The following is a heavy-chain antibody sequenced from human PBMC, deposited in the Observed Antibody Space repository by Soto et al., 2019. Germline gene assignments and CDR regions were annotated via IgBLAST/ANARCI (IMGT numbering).Heavy chain of an antibody. J-gene: IGHJ5*02. CDR3: ARVLVFYGGFDP. CDR1: GYTFTSYG. Sequence: ASVKVSCKASGYTFTSYGIGWVRQAPGQGLEWMGWISAYNGNTNYAQKLQGRVTMTTDTSTSTAYMELRSLRAEDTAVYYCARVLVFYGGFDPWGQGTLVTVS. D-gene: IGHD2-21*02. V-gene: IGHV1-18*01. CDR2: ISAYNGNT.